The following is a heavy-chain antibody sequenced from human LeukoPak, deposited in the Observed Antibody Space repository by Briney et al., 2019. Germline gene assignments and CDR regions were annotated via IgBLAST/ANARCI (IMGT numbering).Heavy chain of an antibody. D-gene: IGHD3-22*01. CDR2: IYSGGST. V-gene: IGHV3-66*01. CDR3: ARSNPYYYDKRPPLHFDY. J-gene: IGHJ4*02. CDR1: GFTVSSNY. Sequence: GGSLRLSCAASGFTVSSNYMSWVRQAPGKGLEWGSVIYSGGSTYYADSVKGRFTISRDNSKNTLYLQMNSLRAEDTAVYYCARSNPYYYDKRPPLHFDYWGQGTLVTVSS.